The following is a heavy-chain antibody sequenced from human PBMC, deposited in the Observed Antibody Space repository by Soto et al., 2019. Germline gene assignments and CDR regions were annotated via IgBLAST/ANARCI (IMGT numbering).Heavy chain of an antibody. J-gene: IGHJ4*02. V-gene: IGHV4-61*01. D-gene: IGHD3-22*01. CDR2: IYYSGST. CDR1: GGSVISGSYY. CDR3: ASYSDSSGFLAFFDY. Sequence: ASETLSLTCTVSGGSVISGSYYWNWIRQPPGKGLEWIGYIYYSGSTHYNPSLNSRVIISVDTSKNQFPLKLSSVTAADTAVYYCASYSDSSGFLAFFDYWGQGTLVTSPQ.